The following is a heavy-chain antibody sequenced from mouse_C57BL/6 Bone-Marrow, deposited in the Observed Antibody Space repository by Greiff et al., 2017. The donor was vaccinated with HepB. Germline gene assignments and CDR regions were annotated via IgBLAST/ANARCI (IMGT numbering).Heavy chain of an antibody. CDR3: DRKEVLSYAMDY. CDR1: GFNIKDYY. Sequence: VQLQQSGAELVQPGASVKLSCTASGFNIKDYYMHWVQQMTEQGLEWIGRIAPEDGETKYAPKFQGKATITADTSTNTAYLQLSILTSEDTAVYYCDRKEVLSYAMDYWGQGTSVTVSS. J-gene: IGHJ4*01. D-gene: IGHD2-14*01. V-gene: IGHV14-2*01. CDR2: IAPEDGET.